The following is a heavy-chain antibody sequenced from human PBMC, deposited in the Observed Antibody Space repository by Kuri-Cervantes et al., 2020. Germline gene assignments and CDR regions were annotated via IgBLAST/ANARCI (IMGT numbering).Heavy chain of an antibody. J-gene: IGHJ2*01. D-gene: IGHD2-21*02. CDR1: GFTFSSYW. Sequence: GESLKISCAASGFTFSSYWMHWVRQAPGKGLVWVSRINSDGSSTSYADSVKGRFTISRDNAKNTLYLQMNSLRAEDTAVYYCARDGGDWGLGIYWYFDLWGRGTLVTVSS. CDR2: INSDGSST. V-gene: IGHV3-74*01. CDR3: ARDGGDWGLGIYWYFDL.